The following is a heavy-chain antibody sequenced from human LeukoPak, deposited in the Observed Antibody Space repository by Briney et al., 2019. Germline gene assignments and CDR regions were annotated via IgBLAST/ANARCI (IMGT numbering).Heavy chain of an antibody. Sequence: SETLSLTCTVSGGSISSGGYYWSWIRQHPGKGLEWIGYIYYSGSTYYNPSLKSRVTISVDTSKNQFSLKLSSVTAADTAVYYCARGGTAVAIDIWGQGTMVTVSS. CDR3: ARGGTAVAIDI. D-gene: IGHD6-19*01. J-gene: IGHJ3*02. V-gene: IGHV4-31*03. CDR2: IYYSGST. CDR1: GGSISSGGYY.